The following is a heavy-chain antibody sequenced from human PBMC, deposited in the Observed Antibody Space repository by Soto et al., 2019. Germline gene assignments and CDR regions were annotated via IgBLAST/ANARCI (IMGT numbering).Heavy chain of an antibody. CDR1: GYIFTTYG. D-gene: IGHD1-1*01. CDR3: ARGRYGDY. V-gene: IGHV1-18*01. CDR2: ISAHNGNT. Sequence: QVHLVQSGAEVKKPGASVKVSCKGSGYIFTTYGITWVRQAPGQGLEWMGWISAHNGNTNYAQKLQGRVTVTRDTSTSTAYMELRNMISDDTAVYSCARGRYGDYWGQGALVTVSS. J-gene: IGHJ4*02.